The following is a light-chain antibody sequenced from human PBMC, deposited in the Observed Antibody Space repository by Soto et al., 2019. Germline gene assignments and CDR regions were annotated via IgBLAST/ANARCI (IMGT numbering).Light chain of an antibody. V-gene: IGKV1-12*01. J-gene: IGKJ1*01. CDR1: QDISTW. CDR3: QQSFNSPRT. Sequence: DIKMTQSPSSVSASVGDRVTITCRASQDISTWLAWFQQKPGKAPKLLIYAASSLQSGVPSRFSGTGSGTDFTLTISSLQPEDFAIYYCQQSFNSPRTFGQGTKVDIK. CDR2: AAS.